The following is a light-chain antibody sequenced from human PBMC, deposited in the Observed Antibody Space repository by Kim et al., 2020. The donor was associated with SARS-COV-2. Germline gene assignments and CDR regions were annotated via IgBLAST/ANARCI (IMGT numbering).Light chain of an antibody. CDR3: QQRYSWPLT. J-gene: IGKJ4*01. Sequence: EIVLTQSPGTLSLSPGERATLSCRASQSVSSSYLAWYQQKPGQAPRLLIYGASSRATGIPDRFSGSGSGTDFILTISNLEPEDFAIYYCQQRYSWPLTFGGGTKVDIK. V-gene: IGKV3D-20*02. CDR2: GAS. CDR1: QSVSSSY.